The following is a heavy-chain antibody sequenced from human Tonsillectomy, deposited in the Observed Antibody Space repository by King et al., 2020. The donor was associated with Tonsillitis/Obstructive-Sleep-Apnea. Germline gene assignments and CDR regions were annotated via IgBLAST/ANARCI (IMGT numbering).Heavy chain of an antibody. CDR1: GFTFSSYS. CDR3: ARGPLVAAYWYFDL. CDR2: ISSSSSTI. J-gene: IGHJ2*01. Sequence: VQLVESGGGLVQPGGSLRLSCAASGFTFSSYSMNWVRQAPGKGLEWVSYISSSSSTIYHADSVKGRFTISRDNAKISLYLKMNSLRDEDTAVLYCARGPLVAAYWYFDLWGRGTLVTVSA. D-gene: IGHD2-15*01. V-gene: IGHV3-48*02.